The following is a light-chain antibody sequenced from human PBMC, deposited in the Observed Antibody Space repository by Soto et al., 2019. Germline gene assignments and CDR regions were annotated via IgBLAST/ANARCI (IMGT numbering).Light chain of an antibody. CDR2: GAS. J-gene: IGKJ1*01. CDR1: QSVSSSY. V-gene: IGKV3-20*01. CDR3: QQYGGMWT. Sequence: EIMLTQSPGTLSLSPGERATLSCRASQSVSSSYLAWYQQKPGQAPRLLIYGASSRTAGIPDRFSGSGSGTDFTLTISRLEPEDFAVYYCQQYGGMWTFGQGTKVDIK.